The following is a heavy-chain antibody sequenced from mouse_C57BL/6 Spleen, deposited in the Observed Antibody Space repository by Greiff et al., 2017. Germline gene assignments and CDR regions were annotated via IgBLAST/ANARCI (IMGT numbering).Heavy chain of an antibody. V-gene: IGHV2-2*01. CDR2: IWSGGST. Sequence: QVQLQQSGPGLVQPSQSLSITCTVSGFSLTSYGVHWVRQSPGKGLEWLGVIWSGGSTDYNAAFISRLSISKDNSKSHVFFKMNSLQADDTAIYYCARIMVTTNYYAMDYWGQGTSVTVSS. D-gene: IGHD2-2*01. CDR3: ARIMVTTNYYAMDY. CDR1: GFSLTSYG. J-gene: IGHJ4*01.